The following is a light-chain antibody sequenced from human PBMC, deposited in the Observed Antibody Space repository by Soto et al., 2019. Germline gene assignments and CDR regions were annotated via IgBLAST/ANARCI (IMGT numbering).Light chain of an antibody. CDR1: SSDVGGYTY. CDR2: EVT. CDR3: SSYAGNNNVV. Sequence: QSVLTQPPSASGSPGQSVTIPCTGTSSDVGGYTYVSWYQQHPGKAPKLIIYEVTKRPSGVPDRFSGSKSGSTASLTVSGLQAEDEADYYCSSYAGNNNVVFGGGTKVT. V-gene: IGLV2-8*01. J-gene: IGLJ2*01.